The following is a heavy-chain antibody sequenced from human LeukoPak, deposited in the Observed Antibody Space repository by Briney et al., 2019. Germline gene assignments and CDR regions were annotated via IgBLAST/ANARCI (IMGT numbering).Heavy chain of an antibody. V-gene: IGHV3-15*01. CDR2: IKSKTDGGTT. D-gene: IGHD6-13*01. CDR3: ARSYSSSWYGSLDY. Sequence: GGSLRLSCAASGFTFSHAWMGWVRQAPGKVLEWVGRIKSKTDGGTTDYAAPVKGRFTISRDDSKNTLYLQMNSLRAEDTAVYYCARSYSSSWYGSLDYWGQGTLVTVSS. J-gene: IGHJ4*02. CDR1: GFTFSHAW.